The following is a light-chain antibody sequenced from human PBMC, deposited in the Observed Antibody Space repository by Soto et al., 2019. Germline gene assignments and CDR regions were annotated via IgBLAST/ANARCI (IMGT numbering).Light chain of an antibody. CDR3: HQYNSWPPGT. J-gene: IGKJ2*01. Sequence: DIQMTQSPSSLSASVGDRVTITCRASQSISSYLNWYQQKPGKAPKLLIYAASSLESGVPSRFSGSGSGTEFTLTISSLQSEDFALYYCHQYNSWPPGTFGQGTKVDI. CDR2: AAS. V-gene: IGKV1-39*01. CDR1: QSISSY.